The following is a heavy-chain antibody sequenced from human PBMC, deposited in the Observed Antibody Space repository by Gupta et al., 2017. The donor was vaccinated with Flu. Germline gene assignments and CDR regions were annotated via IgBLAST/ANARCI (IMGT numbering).Heavy chain of an antibody. J-gene: IGHJ4*02. CDR1: GGSISSSAYH. V-gene: IGHV4-39*01. D-gene: IGHD1-26*01. CDR2: IYYSGST. CDR3: ARHKGGIVNGGTGFDY. Sequence: QLQLQESGPGLVKPSETLSLTCTVSGGSISSSAYHWGYIRQPPGKGLEWIGSIYYSGSTYYNPSLRSRVTISVDTSKNHFSLKLSSVTAADTAVYYCARHKGGIVNGGTGFDYWGQGTLVTVSS.